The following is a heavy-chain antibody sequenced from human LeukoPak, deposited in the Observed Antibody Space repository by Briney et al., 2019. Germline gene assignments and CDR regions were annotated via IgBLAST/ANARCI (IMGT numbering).Heavy chain of an antibody. CDR1: GFTFSRYW. J-gene: IGHJ4*02. D-gene: IGHD1-26*01. CDR2: INSDGTST. CDR3: ARDLLLGANC. V-gene: IGHV3-74*01. Sequence: GGSLRPSCAPSGFTFSRYWMHWVRHAPGKGLVWVSRINSDGTSTNYADSVKGRFTISRDNAKKTLYLQMNSLTAEDTAVYYCARDLLLGANCWGQGTLVTVSS.